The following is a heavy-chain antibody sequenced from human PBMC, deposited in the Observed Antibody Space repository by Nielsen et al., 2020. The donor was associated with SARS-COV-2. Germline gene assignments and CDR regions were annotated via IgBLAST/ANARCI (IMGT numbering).Heavy chain of an antibody. D-gene: IGHD5-18*01. V-gene: IGHV3-30*18. CDR3: AKEERMLDTAMVTVDY. J-gene: IGHJ4*02. CDR1: GFTVSSNY. CDR2: ISYDGSNK. Sequence: GGSLRLSCAASGFTVSSNYMSWVRQAPGKGLEWVAVISYDGSNKYYADSVKGRFTISRDNSKNTLYLQMNSLRAEDTAVYYCAKEERMLDTAMVTVDYWGQGTLVTVSS.